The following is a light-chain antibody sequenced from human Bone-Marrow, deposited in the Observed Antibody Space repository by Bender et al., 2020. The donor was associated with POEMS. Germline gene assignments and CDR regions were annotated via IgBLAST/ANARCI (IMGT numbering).Light chain of an antibody. CDR1: HIESQT. CDR2: NDS. CDR3: AAWEDSLNGWV. J-gene: IGLJ3*02. Sequence: SYVLTQPPSVSVAPGKTATITCVGNHIESQTVHWYQQKPGQAPVLVISNDSDRPSGIPARFSGSNSGNSATLTISRVEAGDEADYYCAAWEDSLNGWVFGGGTKLTVL. V-gene: IGLV3-21*01.